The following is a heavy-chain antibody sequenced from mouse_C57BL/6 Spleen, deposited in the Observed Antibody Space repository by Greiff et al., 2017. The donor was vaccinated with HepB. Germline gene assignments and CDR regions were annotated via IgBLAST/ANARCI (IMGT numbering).Heavy chain of an antibody. J-gene: IGHJ2*01. CDR1: GYSFTGYY. Sequence: VQLQHSGPELVKPGASVKISCKASGYSFTGYYMNWVKQSPEKSLEWIGEINPSTGGTTYNQKFKAKATLTVDKSSSTAYMQLKSLTSEDSAVYYCARGSTVIDYWGQGTTLTVSS. CDR3: ARGSTVIDY. D-gene: IGHD1-1*01. CDR2: INPSTGGT. V-gene: IGHV1-42*01.